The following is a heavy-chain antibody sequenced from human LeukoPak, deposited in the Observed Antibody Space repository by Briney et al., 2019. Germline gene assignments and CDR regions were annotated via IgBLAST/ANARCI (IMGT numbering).Heavy chain of an antibody. D-gene: IGHD2-2*01. CDR2: ISSSGSTI. CDR3: ARYRCSSTSCIPWFDP. V-gene: IGHV3-11*01. J-gene: IGHJ5*02. CDR1: GFTFSDYY. Sequence: PGGSLRLSCAASGFTFSDYYMSWIRQAPGKGLEWVSYISSSGSTIYYADSVKGRFTISRDNAKNSLYLQMNSLRAEDTVVYYRARYRCSSTSCIPWFDPWGQGTLVTVSS.